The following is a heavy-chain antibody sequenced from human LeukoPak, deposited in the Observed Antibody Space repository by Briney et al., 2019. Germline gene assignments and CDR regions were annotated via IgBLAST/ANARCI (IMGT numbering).Heavy chain of an antibody. D-gene: IGHD3-3*01. CDR2: FYNSGST. Sequence: SETLSLTCTVSGGSISNYYWSWIRQPAGKGLEWMGYFYNSGSTNYSPSLKSRVTISVDTSKNQFSLKLSSVTAAETAVYYCARRMITIFGVVIMTRVAFDIWGQGTMVTVSS. J-gene: IGHJ3*02. CDR1: GGSISNYY. V-gene: IGHV4-4*08. CDR3: ARRMITIFGVVIMTRVAFDI.